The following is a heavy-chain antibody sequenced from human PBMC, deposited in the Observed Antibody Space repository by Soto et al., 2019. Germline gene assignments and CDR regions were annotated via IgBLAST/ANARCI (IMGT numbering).Heavy chain of an antibody. CDR3: ARDAVSYSGSYPRD. J-gene: IGHJ4*02. CDR2: IIPIFGTA. V-gene: IGHV1-69*13. D-gene: IGHD1-26*01. CDR1: GGTFSSYA. Sequence: SVKVSCKAPGGTFSSYAISWVRQAPGQGLEWMGGIIPIFGTANYAQQFQGRVTITADESTSTAYMELSSLRSEDTAVYYCARDAVSYSGSYPRDWGQGTLVTVSS.